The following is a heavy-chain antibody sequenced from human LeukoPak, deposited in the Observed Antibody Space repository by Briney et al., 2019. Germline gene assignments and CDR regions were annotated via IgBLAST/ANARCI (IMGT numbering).Heavy chain of an antibody. J-gene: IGHJ3*02. Sequence: GGSLRLSCAASGFTFSSYSMNWVRQAPGKGLEWVSSISSSSSYIYYADSVKGRFTISRDNAKNSLYLQMNSLRAEDTAVYYCARDSTQQWLDLDAFDIWGQGTMVTVSS. CDR2: ISSSSSYI. CDR3: ARDSTQQWLDLDAFDI. D-gene: IGHD6-19*01. V-gene: IGHV3-21*01. CDR1: GFTFSSYS.